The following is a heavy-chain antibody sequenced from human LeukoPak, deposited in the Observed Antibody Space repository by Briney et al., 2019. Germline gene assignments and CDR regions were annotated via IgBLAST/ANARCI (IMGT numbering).Heavy chain of an antibody. D-gene: IGHD1-26*01. CDR1: GFSFIKYS. J-gene: IGHJ3*02. Sequence: GESLRLSCAASGFSFIKYSMNWVRQAPGRGLEWVSSISSASDYVYYGGSLRGRFTASRDNAKNSLYLQMNSLRAEDTAVYYCARGHSGSLQRLDGFDIWGQGTTVTVSS. CDR3: ARGHSGSLQRLDGFDI. V-gene: IGHV3-21*01. CDR2: ISSASDYV.